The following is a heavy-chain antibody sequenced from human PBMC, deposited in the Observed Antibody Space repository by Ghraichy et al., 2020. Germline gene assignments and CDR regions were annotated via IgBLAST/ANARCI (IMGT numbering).Heavy chain of an antibody. J-gene: IGHJ4*02. D-gene: IGHD3-3*01. V-gene: IGHV1-46*01. Sequence: ASVKVSCKASGYTFTSYYMHWVRQAPGQGLEWMGIINPSGGSTSYAQKFQGRVTMTRDTSTSTVYMELSSLRSEDTAVYYCARDPIRITIFGVEPDKFDYWGQGTLVTVSS. CDR3: ARDPIRITIFGVEPDKFDY. CDR2: INPSGGST. CDR1: GYTFTSYY.